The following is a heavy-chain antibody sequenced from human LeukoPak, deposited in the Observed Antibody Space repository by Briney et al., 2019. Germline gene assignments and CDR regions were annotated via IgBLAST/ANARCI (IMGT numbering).Heavy chain of an antibody. CDR3: ARHRRYGSSYYNWFDP. Sequence: ASETLSLTCTVSGGSISSSSYYWGWIRQPPGKGLEWIGSIYYSGSTYYNPSLKSRVTISVDTSKNQFSLKLSSVTAADTAVYYCARHRRYGSSYYNWFDPWGQGTLVTVSS. CDR2: IYYSGST. D-gene: IGHD6-13*01. CDR1: GGSISSSSYY. J-gene: IGHJ5*02. V-gene: IGHV4-39*01.